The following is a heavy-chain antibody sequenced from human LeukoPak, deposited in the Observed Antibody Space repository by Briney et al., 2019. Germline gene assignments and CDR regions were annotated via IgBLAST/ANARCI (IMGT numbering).Heavy chain of an antibody. V-gene: IGHV3-7*03. D-gene: IGHD5-24*01. CDR3: AKEGRSLQTY. Sequence: GGSLRLSCAASGFMFSSNWMSWVRLAPGKGLEWVANIKEDGTEIYYVDSVKGRFTISRDNAKNSLYLQMNSLRVEDTAVYYCAKEGRSLQTYWGQGTLVTVSS. CDR1: GFMFSSNW. J-gene: IGHJ4*02. CDR2: IKEDGTEI.